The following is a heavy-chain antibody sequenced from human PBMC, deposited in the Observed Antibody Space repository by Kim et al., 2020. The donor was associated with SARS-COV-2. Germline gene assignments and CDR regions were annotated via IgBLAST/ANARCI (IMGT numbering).Heavy chain of an antibody. J-gene: IGHJ4*02. CDR3: AKPPPAYDNGWYTYHVDY. CDR2: ISGSGGTT. D-gene: IGHD6-19*01. V-gene: IGHV3-23*01. CDR1: GFTFSTYA. Sequence: GGSLRLSCVASGFTFSTYAMNWVRQAPGKGLQWVSTISGSGGTTYYADSVKGRFTISRDNSKSTLYLQMNSLRAEDTAIYYCAKPPPAYDNGWYTYHVDYWGQGSLVTVSS.